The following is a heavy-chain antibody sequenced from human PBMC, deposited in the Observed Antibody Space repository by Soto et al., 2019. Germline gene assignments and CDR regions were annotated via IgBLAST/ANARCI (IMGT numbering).Heavy chain of an antibody. CDR1: GGSFSGYY. CDR3: ARGDEVLVYSSSCMFDY. CDR2: INHSGST. Sequence: PSETLSLTCAVYGGSFSGYYWSWIRQPPGKGLEWIGEINHSGSTNYNPSLKSRVTISVDTSKNQFSLRLSSVTAADTAVYYCARGDEVLVYSSSCMFDYWGQGTLVTVSS. D-gene: IGHD6-13*01. J-gene: IGHJ4*02. V-gene: IGHV4-34*01.